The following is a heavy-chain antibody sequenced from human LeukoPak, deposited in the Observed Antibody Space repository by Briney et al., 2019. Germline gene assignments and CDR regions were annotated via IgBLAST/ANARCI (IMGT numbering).Heavy chain of an antibody. CDR1: GGSISSSNW. J-gene: IGHJ4*02. V-gene: IGHV4-4*02. CDR2: IYHSGST. CDR3: ARDPRIAVAGLPRIAPVGYFDY. Sequence: SETLSLTCAVSGGSISSSNWWSWVRQPPGKGLEWIGEIYHSGSTNYNPSLKSRVTISVDKSKNQFSLKLSSVTAADTAVYYCARDPRIAVAGLPRIAPVGYFDYWGQGTLVTVSS. D-gene: IGHD6-19*01.